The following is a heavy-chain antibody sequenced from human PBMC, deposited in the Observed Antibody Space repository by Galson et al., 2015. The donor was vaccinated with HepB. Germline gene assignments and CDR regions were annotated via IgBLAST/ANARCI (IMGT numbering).Heavy chain of an antibody. CDR3: ARGYSSSWGDALDI. CDR2: TRNKANSYTT. CDR1: GFTFSDHY. D-gene: IGHD6-13*01. V-gene: IGHV3-72*01. Sequence: SLRLSCAVSGFTFSDHYMDWVRQAPGKGLEWVGRTRNKANSYTTEYAASVKGRFTISRDDSENSLYLQMNSLKTEDTAVYYCARGYSSSWGDALDIWGQGTMVTVSS. J-gene: IGHJ3*02.